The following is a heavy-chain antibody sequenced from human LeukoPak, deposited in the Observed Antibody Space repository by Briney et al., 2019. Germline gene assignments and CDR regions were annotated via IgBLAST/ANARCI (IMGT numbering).Heavy chain of an antibody. V-gene: IGHV3-21*01. D-gene: IGHD1-26*01. Sequence: GSLRLSCAASGFTFSSYSMNWVRQAPGKGLEWVSSISSSSSYIYYADSVKGRFTISRDNAKNSLYLQMNSLRAEDTAVYYCARPGSYYGEDAFDIWGQGTMVTVSS. J-gene: IGHJ3*02. CDR1: GFTFSSYS. CDR3: ARPGSYYGEDAFDI. CDR2: ISSSSSYI.